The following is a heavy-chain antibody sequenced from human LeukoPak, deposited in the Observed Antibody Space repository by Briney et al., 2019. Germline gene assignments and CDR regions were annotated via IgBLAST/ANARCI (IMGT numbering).Heavy chain of an antibody. J-gene: IGHJ3*01. CDR3: ARGQRITIFL. CDR1: GGSISSYY. V-gene: IGHV4-34*01. CDR2: INHSGST. D-gene: IGHD3-3*01. Sequence: KPSETLSLTCSVSGGSISSYYWSWIRQPPGKGLEWIGEINHSGSTNYNPSLKSRVTISVDTSKNQFSLKLSSVTAADTAVYYCARGQRITIFLWGQGTMVTVSS.